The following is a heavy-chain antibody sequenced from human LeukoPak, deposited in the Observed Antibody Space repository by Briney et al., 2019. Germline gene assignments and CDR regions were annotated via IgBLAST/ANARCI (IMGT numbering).Heavy chain of an antibody. D-gene: IGHD2-15*01. CDR2: INQDGSEK. Sequence: HPGGSLRLSCAASGFTFSSYAMSWVRQPPGKGLEWVANINQDGSEKYYVDSVKGRFTISRDNAKNSLYVQMNSLGAEDTAVYYCASGGGKFEYWGQGNLVTVSS. J-gene: IGHJ4*02. CDR3: ASGGGKFEY. V-gene: IGHV3-7*01. CDR1: GFTFSSYA.